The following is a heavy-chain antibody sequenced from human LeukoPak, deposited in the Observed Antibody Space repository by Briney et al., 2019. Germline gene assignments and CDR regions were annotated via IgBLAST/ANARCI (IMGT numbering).Heavy chain of an antibody. Sequence: GGSLRLSYAASGFTFSSYSMNWVRQAPGKGLEWVSSISSSSTYIYYADSVKGRFTVSRDNAKNSLYLQMNGLRAEDTALYYCAKDGAGNWGQGTLVTVSS. J-gene: IGHJ4*02. CDR1: GFTFSSYS. CDR3: AKDGAGN. V-gene: IGHV3-21*04. CDR2: ISSSSTYI. D-gene: IGHD1-1*01.